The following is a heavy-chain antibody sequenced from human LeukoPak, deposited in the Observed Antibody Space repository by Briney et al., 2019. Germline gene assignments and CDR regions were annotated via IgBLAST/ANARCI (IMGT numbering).Heavy chain of an antibody. CDR1: GFTFDEYG. D-gene: IGHD2-15*01. V-gene: IGHV3-20*04. Sequence: GGSLRLSCAVSGFTFDEYGMSWVRHAPGKGLEWVSGINWNGGSTNYADSVKGRFTISRDNTKNSLYLQMNSLRAEDTALYYCARDRSHCSGGSCYPLGDYWGQGTLVTVSS. J-gene: IGHJ4*02. CDR3: ARDRSHCSGGSCYPLGDY. CDR2: INWNGGST.